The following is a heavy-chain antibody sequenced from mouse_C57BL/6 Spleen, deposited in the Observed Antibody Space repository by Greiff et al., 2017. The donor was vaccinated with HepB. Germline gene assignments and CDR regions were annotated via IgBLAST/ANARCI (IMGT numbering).Heavy chain of an antibody. J-gene: IGHJ4*01. CDR2: ISDGGSYT. D-gene: IGHD3-2*02. Sequence: EVQLVESGGGLVKPGGSLKLSCAASGFTFSSYAMSWVRQTPEKRLEWVATISDGGSYTYYPDNVKGRFTISRDNAKNNLYLQMSHLKSEDTAMYYCARDTDSSGSLDYWGQGTSVTVSS. CDR3: ARDTDSSGSLDY. CDR1: GFTFSSYA. V-gene: IGHV5-4*01.